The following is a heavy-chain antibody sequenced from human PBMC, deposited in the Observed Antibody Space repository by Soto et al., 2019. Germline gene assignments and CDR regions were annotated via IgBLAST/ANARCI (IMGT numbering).Heavy chain of an antibody. CDR1: GYIFTING. J-gene: IGHJ4*02. CDR3: ARDRNHGLDN. Sequence: QVQLVQSGAEVKMPGASVKVSCQASGYIFTINGISWVRQAPGQGLEWLGWISANSGNTNYAKNVQDRVILTTNTSTATASMELRSLRSDDTAVYYCARDRNHGLDNWGQGTLVTVSS. CDR2: ISANSGNT. V-gene: IGHV1-18*01. D-gene: IGHD4-17*01.